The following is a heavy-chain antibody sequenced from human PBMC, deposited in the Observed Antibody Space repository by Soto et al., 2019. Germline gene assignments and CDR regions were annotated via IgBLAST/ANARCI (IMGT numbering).Heavy chain of an antibody. CDR1: GYSISSGYY. CDR2: IYHSGST. Sequence: SETLSLTFAVSGYSISSGYYWGWIRQPPGKGLEWIGSIYHSGSTYYNPSLKSRVTISVDTSKNQFSLKLSSVTAADTAVYYCAGSWIQIWYFDYWGQGTLVTVSS. CDR3: AGSWIQIWYFDY. J-gene: IGHJ4*02. V-gene: IGHV4-38-2*01. D-gene: IGHD5-18*01.